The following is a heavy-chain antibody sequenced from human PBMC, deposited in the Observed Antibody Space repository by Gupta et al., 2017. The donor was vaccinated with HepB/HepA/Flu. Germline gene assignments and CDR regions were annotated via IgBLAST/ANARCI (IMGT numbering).Heavy chain of an antibody. V-gene: IGHV4-59*01. Sequence: QIQLQESGPGLVRPSETLSLTCTVSGGSITNYYWRWIRQSPGKGLEWLGYVFYSGSTKYNPSLEGRIIISLGTSENQFSLTLTSVTAADTAVYYCARGRCSGSICDYFDHWGQGTLVTVSS. D-gene: IGHD2-2*01. CDR1: GGSITNYY. J-gene: IGHJ4*02. CDR3: ARGRCSGSICDYFDH. CDR2: VFYSGST.